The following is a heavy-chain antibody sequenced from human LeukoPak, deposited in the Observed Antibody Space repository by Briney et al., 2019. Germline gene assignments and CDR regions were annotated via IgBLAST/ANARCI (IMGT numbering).Heavy chain of an antibody. J-gene: IGHJ3*02. V-gene: IGHV1-69*05. CDR3: ARDGTMVRGVINAFDI. D-gene: IGHD3-10*01. Sequence: ASVKVSCKASGGTFSSYAISWVRQAPGQGLEWMGGIIPIFGTANYAQKFQGRVTITKDESTSTAYMELSSLRSEDTAVYYCARDGTMVRGVINAFDIWGQGTMVTVSS. CDR1: GGTFSSYA. CDR2: IIPIFGTA.